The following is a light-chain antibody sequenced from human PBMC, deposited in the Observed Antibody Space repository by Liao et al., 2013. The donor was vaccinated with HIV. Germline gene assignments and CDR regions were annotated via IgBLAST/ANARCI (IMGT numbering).Light chain of an antibody. CDR2: QDS. Sequence: SYELTQPPSVSVSPGQTASITCSGDKLGDNYASWYQQKPGQSPVLVIYQDSKRPSVIPERFSGSNSGNTATLTIGGTQATDEADYYCQAWDNTTVVFGGGTKLTVL. J-gene: IGLJ2*01. V-gene: IGLV3-1*01. CDR1: KLGDNY. CDR3: QAWDNTTVV.